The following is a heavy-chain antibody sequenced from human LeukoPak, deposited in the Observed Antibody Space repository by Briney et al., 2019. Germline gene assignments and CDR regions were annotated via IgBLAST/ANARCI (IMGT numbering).Heavy chain of an antibody. CDR2: VHYSGAT. V-gene: IGHV4-59*01. Sequence: SETLSLTCTVSGGSITSYYWSWIRQPPGKGLEWIGYVHYSGATNYNSTLKGRVAITADTSKNQFSLKLSSVTAADTAMYYCARLSPLAVAGGLDYWGQGTLVTVSS. J-gene: IGHJ4*02. CDR1: GGSITSYY. D-gene: IGHD6-19*01. CDR3: ARLSPLAVAGGLDY.